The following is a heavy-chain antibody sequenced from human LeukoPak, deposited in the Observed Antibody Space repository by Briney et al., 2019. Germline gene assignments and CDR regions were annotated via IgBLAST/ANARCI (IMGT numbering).Heavy chain of an antibody. D-gene: IGHD3-3*01. V-gene: IGHV3-23*01. CDR2: ISGNGDTT. J-gene: IGHJ3*01. CDR3: EKDYRGSGYFFDV. CDR1: GFTFSNYA. Sequence: PGGSLRLSCAGSGFTFSNYAVSWVRQAPGKGLEWVSVISGNGDTTYYADSVKGRFTISRDNSKNTLYLQMNSLRAEDTAIYSCEKDYRGSGYFFDVWGQGTMVAVSS.